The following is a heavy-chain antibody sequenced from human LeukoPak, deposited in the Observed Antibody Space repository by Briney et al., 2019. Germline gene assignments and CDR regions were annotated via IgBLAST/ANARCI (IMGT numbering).Heavy chain of an antibody. CDR2: IPYDGSNK. CDR3: ARGDSSGYLDY. CDR1: GFTFSSYA. Sequence: PGRSLRLSCAASGFTFSSYAMHWVRQAPGKGLEWVAVIPYDGSNKYYADSVKGRFTISRDNSKNTLYLQMNSLRAEDTAVYYCARGDSSGYLDYWGQGTLVTVSS. V-gene: IGHV3-30*04. D-gene: IGHD3-22*01. J-gene: IGHJ4*02.